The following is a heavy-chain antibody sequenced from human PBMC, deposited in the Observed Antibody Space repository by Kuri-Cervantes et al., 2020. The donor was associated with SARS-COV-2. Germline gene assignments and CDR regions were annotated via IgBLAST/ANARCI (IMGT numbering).Heavy chain of an antibody. V-gene: IGHV1-2*02. CDR1: GYTFTGYY. D-gene: IGHD2-2*01. CDR3: ARGYCSSTSCHYYYYYMDV. Sequence: ASVKVSCKASGYTFTGYYMHWVRQAPGQGLEWMGWINPNSGGTNYAQKFQGRVTMTRDTSISTAYMELSRLRSDDTAVYYCARGYCSSTSCHYYYYYMDVWGKGTTVTVSS. CDR2: INPNSGGT. J-gene: IGHJ6*03.